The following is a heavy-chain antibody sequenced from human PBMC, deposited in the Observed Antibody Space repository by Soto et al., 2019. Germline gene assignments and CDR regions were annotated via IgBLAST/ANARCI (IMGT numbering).Heavy chain of an antibody. CDR2: IIPVVGLV. D-gene: IGHD3-22*01. V-gene: IGHV1-69*01. CDR1: GGTPSNSA. J-gene: IGHJ6*02. CDR3: AGGRIVVVGSRAYYGMDV. Sequence: QVHLLLQSGAEVKKPGSSVKVSCKASGGTPSNSAISWVRQAPGQGLEWMGGIIPVVGLVKYAQNFQVRVTLTADESTNTAYMELSSLRPEDTAVYYCAGGRIVVVGSRAYYGMDVWGQGTTVTVSS.